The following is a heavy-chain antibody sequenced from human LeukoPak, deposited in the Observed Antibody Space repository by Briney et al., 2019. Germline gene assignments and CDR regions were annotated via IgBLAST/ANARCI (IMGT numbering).Heavy chain of an antibody. D-gene: IGHD3-3*01. Sequence: SETLSLTCAVYGGSFSGYYWSWIRQPPGKGLEWIGEINHSGSTNYNPSLKSRVTISVDTSKNQFSLKLSSVTAADTAVYCCAERRVKDFWSGYHIYYYYGMDVWGQGTTVTVSS. CDR2: INHSGST. CDR1: GGSFSGYY. CDR3: AERRVKDFWSGYHIYYYYGMDV. J-gene: IGHJ6*02. V-gene: IGHV4-34*01.